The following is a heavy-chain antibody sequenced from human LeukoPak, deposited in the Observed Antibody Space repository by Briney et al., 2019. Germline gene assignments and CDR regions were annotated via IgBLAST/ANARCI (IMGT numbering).Heavy chain of an antibody. J-gene: IGHJ4*02. CDR2: INHSGST. D-gene: IGHD3-10*01. CDR1: GVSFSGYY. CDR3: ARGRSGYYGSGSQIGY. V-gene: IGHV4-34*01. Sequence: PSETLSLTCAVYGVSFSGYYWSWIRQPPGKGLEWIGEINHSGSTNYNPSLKSRVTISVDTSKNQFSLKLSSVTAADTAVYYCARGRSGYYGSGSQIGYWGQGTLVTVSS.